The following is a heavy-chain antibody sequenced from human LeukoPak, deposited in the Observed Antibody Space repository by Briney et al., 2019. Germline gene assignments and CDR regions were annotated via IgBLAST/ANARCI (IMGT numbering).Heavy chain of an antibody. CDR1: GGSFSDYY. Sequence: SETLPLTCAIYGGSFSDYYWSWIRQPPGKGLEWIGEINHSGSTNYNPSLKSRVTISVDTSKNQFSLRLSSVTAADTAVYYCASLQGDTMVRGVIDWFDPWGQGTLVTVSS. CDR2: INHSGST. J-gene: IGHJ5*02. CDR3: ASLQGDTMVRGVIDWFDP. V-gene: IGHV4-34*01. D-gene: IGHD3-10*01.